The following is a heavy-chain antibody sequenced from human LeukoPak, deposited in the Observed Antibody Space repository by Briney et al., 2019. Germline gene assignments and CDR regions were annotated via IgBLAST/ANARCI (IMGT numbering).Heavy chain of an antibody. V-gene: IGHV3-21*01. J-gene: IGHJ6*02. D-gene: IGHD2-15*01. CDR2: ISSSSSYI. Sequence: PGGSLRLSCAASGFTFSSYSMNWVRQAPGKGLEWVSSISSSSSYIYYADSVKGRFTISRDNAKNSLYLQMNSLRAEDTAVYYCARGDHDVVVVAATRPMGYHYYYYGMDVWGQGTTVTVSS. CDR1: GFTFSSYS. CDR3: ARGDHDVVVVAATRPMGYHYYYYGMDV.